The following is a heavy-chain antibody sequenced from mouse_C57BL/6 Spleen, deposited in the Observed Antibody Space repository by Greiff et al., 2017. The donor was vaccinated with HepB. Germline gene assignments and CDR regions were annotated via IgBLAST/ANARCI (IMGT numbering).Heavy chain of an antibody. Sequence: VQLQQSGAELVKPGASVKMSCKASGYTFTSYWITWVKQRPGQGLEWIGEIYPGSGSTNYNEKFKSKATLTVDTSSSTAYMQLSSLTSEDSAVYDCARVIGYDAGDYWGQGTTLTVSS. CDR2: IYPGSGST. J-gene: IGHJ2*01. D-gene: IGHD2-2*01. CDR1: GYTFTSYW. V-gene: IGHV1-55*01. CDR3: ARVIGYDAGDY.